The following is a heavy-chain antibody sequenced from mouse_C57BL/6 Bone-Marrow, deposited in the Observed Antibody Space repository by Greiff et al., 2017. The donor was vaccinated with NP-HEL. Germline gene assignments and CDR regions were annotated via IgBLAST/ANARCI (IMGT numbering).Heavy chain of an antibody. CDR1: GYTFTDYY. CDR2: INPYNGGT. Sequence: EVKLVESGPVLVKPGASVKMSCKASGYTFTDYYMNWVKQSHGKSLEWIGVINPYNGGTSYNQKFKGKATLTVDKSSSTAYMELNSLTSEDSAVYYCARRDYYGSSPAWFAYWGQGTLVTVSA. V-gene: IGHV1-19*01. CDR3: ARRDYYGSSPAWFAY. D-gene: IGHD1-1*01. J-gene: IGHJ3*01.